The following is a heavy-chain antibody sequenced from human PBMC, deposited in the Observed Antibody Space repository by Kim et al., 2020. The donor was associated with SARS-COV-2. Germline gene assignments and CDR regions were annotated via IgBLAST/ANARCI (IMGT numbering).Heavy chain of an antibody. CDR2: INHSGST. Sequence: SETLSLTCAVYGGSFSGYYWSWIRQPPGKGLEWIGEINHSGSTNYNPSLKSRVTISVDTSKNQFSLKLSSVTAADTAVYYCARGSSSSGTLFDYWGQGTLVTVSS. J-gene: IGHJ4*02. CDR3: ARGSSSSGTLFDY. D-gene: IGHD6-6*01. CDR1: GGSFSGYY. V-gene: IGHV4-34*01.